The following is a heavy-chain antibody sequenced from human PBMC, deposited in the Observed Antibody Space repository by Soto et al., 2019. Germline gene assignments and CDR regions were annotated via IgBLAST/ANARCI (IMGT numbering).Heavy chain of an antibody. CDR2: ISASGYSA. J-gene: IGHJ4*02. CDR1: GFPSSNYA. Sequence: EAQLLESGGGLVQPGGSLRLSCAASGFPSSNYAMTWVRQAPGKGLEWVSIISASGYSAYYGGAVKGRFTTSRDNSRSTLYLQMNGLRAEDTAVYYCAKGDLLWDPFDLWGQGTLVTVSS. D-gene: IGHD3-16*01. CDR3: AKGDLLWDPFDL. V-gene: IGHV3-23*01.